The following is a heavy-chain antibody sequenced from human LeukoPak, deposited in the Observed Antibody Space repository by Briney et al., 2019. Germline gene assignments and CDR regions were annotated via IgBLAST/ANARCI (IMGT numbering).Heavy chain of an antibody. CDR2: ISAYNGNT. CDR3: ARGPIAAAGTGDLGDY. V-gene: IGHV1-18*01. CDR1: GYTFTSYG. Sequence: GASVKVSCKASGYTFTSYGISWVRQAPGQGLEWMGWISAYNGNTNYAQKLRGRVTMTTDTSTSTAYMELRSLRSDDTAVYYCARGPIAAAGTGDLGDYWGQGTLVTVSS. J-gene: IGHJ4*02. D-gene: IGHD6-13*01.